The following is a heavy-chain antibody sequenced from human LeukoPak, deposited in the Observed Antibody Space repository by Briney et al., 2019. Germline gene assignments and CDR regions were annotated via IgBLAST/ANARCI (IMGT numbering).Heavy chain of an antibody. D-gene: IGHD6-13*01. J-gene: IGHJ4*02. V-gene: IGHV1-24*01. CDR1: GYTLTEIS. CDR2: FDPEDGET. CDR3: VRDEVIKQQLVPY. Sequence: ASVKVSCKVSGYTLTEISMHWVRQAPGKGLEWMGGFDPEDGETIYAQKFRGRVTITSDRSVSTAYMELSSLRSEDTVVYSCVRDEVIKQQLVPYCGQGTLVTVSS.